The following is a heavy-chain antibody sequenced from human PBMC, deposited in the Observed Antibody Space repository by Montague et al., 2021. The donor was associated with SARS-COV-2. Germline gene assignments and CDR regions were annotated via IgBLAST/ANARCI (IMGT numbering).Heavy chain of an antibody. V-gene: IGHV4-34*01. CDR1: GGSFSGYY. CDR2: ITDGGNT. Sequence: SETLSLTCAVYGGSFSGYYWSWIRQPPGMGLEWIGGITDGGNTDYNPSLKSRVTLSVDTSKRHFSLKLTSLTAVDTSVYYCARRQLGYCDGVGCPLDAFDIWGQGTTVTVSS. CDR3: ARRQLGYCDGVGCPLDAFDI. J-gene: IGHJ3*02. D-gene: IGHD2-15*01.